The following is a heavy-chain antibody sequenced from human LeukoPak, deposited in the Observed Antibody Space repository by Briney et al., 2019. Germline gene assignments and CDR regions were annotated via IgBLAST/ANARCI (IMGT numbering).Heavy chain of an antibody. D-gene: IGHD1-26*01. J-gene: IGHJ6*02. CDR1: GGSISSYY. Sequence: SETLSLTCTVSGGSISSYYWSWIRQPPGKGLEWIGYIYYSGSTNYNPSLKSRVTISVDTSKNQFSLKLSSVTAADTAVYYCARHGSYSYYGMDVWGQGTTVTVSS. V-gene: IGHV4-59*08. CDR2: IYYSGST. CDR3: ARHGSYSYYGMDV.